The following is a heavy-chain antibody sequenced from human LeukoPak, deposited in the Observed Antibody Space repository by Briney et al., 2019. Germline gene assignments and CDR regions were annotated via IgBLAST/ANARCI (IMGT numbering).Heavy chain of an antibody. CDR1: GFTFSSYA. CDR3: ARGSDYYDSSGLGY. D-gene: IGHD3-22*01. Sequence: GGSLGLSCAASGFTFSSYAMYWVRQAPGKGLEWVSGIFGSGGSTHYADSVKGRFTISRDNSKNTVYLQMNSLRAEDTAMYYCARGSDYYDSSGLGYWGQGTLVTVSS. CDR2: IFGSGGST. V-gene: IGHV3-23*01. J-gene: IGHJ4*02.